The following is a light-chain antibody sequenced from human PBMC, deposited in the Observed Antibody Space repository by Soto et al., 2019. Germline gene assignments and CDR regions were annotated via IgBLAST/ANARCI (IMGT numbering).Light chain of an antibody. V-gene: IGLV1-51*01. J-gene: IGLJ1*01. Sequence: QSVMTQPPSVSAAPGQTVTISCSGSSSNIGGYSVSWYQQLPGTAPKLLIYDDNKRPSGIPDRFSGSKSGTSATLGITGFQTGDEADYYCGSWDSSLSAYVFGTGTKVTVL. CDR2: DDN. CDR3: GSWDSSLSAYV. CDR1: SSNIGGYS.